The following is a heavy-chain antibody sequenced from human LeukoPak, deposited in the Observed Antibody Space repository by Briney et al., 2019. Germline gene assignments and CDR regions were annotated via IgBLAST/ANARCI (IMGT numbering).Heavy chain of an antibody. J-gene: IGHJ4*02. D-gene: IGHD3-9*01. V-gene: IGHV3-21*01. CDR3: ARDFDRAGDFHHFDY. Sequence: AGGSLRLSCAASGFAFNTYSMNWVRQAPGEGLQWVSSIISSTGSVYYSDSVKGRFTISRDTAKNTLYLQMNNLRAEDTSVYYCARDFDRAGDFHHFDYWGQGTLVTVSS. CDR1: GFAFNTYS. CDR2: IISSTGSV.